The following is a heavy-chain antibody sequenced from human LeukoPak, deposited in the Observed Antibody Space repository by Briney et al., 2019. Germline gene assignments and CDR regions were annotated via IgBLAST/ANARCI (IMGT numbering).Heavy chain of an antibody. V-gene: IGHV1-18*01. J-gene: IGHJ6*03. CDR3: ARSEYSGYDSFYYYYMDV. Sequence: ASVKVSCKASGYTFTSYGISWVRQAPGQGLEWMGWISAYNGNTNYAQKFQGRVTITTDESMSTAYMELSSLRSEDTAVYYCARSEYSGYDSFYYYYMDVWGKGTTVTVSS. CDR1: GYTFTSYG. CDR2: ISAYNGNT. D-gene: IGHD5-12*01.